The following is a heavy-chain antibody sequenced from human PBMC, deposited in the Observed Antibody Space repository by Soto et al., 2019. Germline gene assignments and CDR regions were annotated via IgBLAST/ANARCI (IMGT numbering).Heavy chain of an antibody. CDR3: ARGDSTDCSNGVCSFFYNHDMDV. J-gene: IGHJ6*02. Sequence: ASVKVSCKASGYSFTDYHIHWVRRAPGQGLEWLGRINPKSGGTSTAQKFQDWVTMTTDTSISTASMELTRLTSDDTAIYYCARGDSTDCSNGVCSFFYNHDMDVWGQGTTVTVSS. V-gene: IGHV1-2*04. D-gene: IGHD2-8*01. CDR2: INPKSGGT. CDR1: GYSFTDYH.